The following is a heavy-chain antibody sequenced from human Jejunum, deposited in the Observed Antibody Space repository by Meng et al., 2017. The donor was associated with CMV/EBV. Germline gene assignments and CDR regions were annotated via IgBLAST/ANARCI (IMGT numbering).Heavy chain of an antibody. V-gene: IGHV3-21*01. CDR1: GFSFSSYA. J-gene: IGHJ4*02. CDR2: VSGASTYI. Sequence: CAASGFSFSSYAITWVRQAPGKGLEWVSSVSGASTYIYCADSVKGRFTISRDNAKNSVYLQMNSLRAEDTAVYYCARDYRRGDGSGWGQGTLVTVSS. CDR3: ARDYRRGDGSG. D-gene: IGHD2-21*02.